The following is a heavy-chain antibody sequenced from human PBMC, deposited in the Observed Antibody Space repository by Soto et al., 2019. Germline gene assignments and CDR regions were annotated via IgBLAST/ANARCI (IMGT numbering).Heavy chain of an antibody. Sequence: VKVSCKASGYTFTEYNINWVRQASGQGLEWMGWMNPDSGSTGYAEKFQGRVTMTRNRSISTAYMELSGLRSDDTAVYYCAREAASDPSFYYHYMDVWGKGTTVTVSS. CDR3: AREAASDPSFYYHYMDV. CDR2: MNPDSGST. CDR1: GYTFTEYN. V-gene: IGHV1-8*01. D-gene: IGHD3-10*01. J-gene: IGHJ6*03.